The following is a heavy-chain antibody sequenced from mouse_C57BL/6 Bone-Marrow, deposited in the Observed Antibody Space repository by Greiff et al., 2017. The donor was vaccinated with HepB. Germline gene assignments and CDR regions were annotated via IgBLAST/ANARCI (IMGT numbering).Heavy chain of an antibody. Sequence: VQLQHSGPELVKPGASVKISCKASGYAFSSSWMNWVKQRPGKGLEWIGRIYPGDGDTNYNGKFKGKATLTADKSSSTAYMQLSSLTSEDSAVYCCGGIKAWFAYWGQGTLVTVSA. CDR2: IYPGDGDT. CDR1: GYAFSSSW. D-gene: IGHD1-3*01. J-gene: IGHJ3*01. CDR3: GGIKAWFAY. V-gene: IGHV1-82*01.